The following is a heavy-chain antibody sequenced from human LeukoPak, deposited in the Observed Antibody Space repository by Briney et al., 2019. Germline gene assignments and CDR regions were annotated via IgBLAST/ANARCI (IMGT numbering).Heavy chain of an antibody. D-gene: IGHD1-26*01. J-gene: IGHJ4*02. Sequence: ETLSLTCTVSGGSTSSGDYYWSWIRQPPGKGLEWIGEIKHSGSTKYSPSLKSRVTISVDTSKNQFSLKLNSVTAADTAVYYCARGDPSVGLNYWGQGTLVTVSS. CDR1: GGSTSSGDYY. CDR2: IKHSGST. CDR3: ARGDPSVGLNY. V-gene: IGHV4-61*08.